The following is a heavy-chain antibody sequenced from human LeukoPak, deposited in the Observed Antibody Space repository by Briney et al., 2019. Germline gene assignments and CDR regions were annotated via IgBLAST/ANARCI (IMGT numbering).Heavy chain of an antibody. V-gene: IGHV3-9*01. CDR2: INWKTGNG. CDR1: GFNFDDYA. D-gene: IGHD5-24*01. CDR3: TRRAARWQFDL. Sequence: PGGSLRLSCAVSGFNFDDYAMHWVRQAPGRGLESVSGINWKTGNGIYADSVKGRFTISRDNAKNSLYLQMSNLRAEDTALYYCTRRAARWQFDLWGRGTLLTVSS. J-gene: IGHJ2*01.